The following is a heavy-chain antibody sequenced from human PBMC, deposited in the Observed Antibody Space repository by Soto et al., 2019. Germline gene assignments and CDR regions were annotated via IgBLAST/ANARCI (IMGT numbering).Heavy chain of an antibody. D-gene: IGHD3-22*01. Sequence: GGSLRLSCAASGFTFSSYAMSWVRQAPGKGLEWVSAISGSGGSTYYADSVKGRFTISRDNSKNTLYLQMNSLRAEDTAVYYCAKMGGYYDSSGYYAAFDIWGQGTMVTVSS. CDR2: ISGSGGST. CDR1: GFTFSSYA. CDR3: AKMGGYYDSSGYYAAFDI. J-gene: IGHJ3*02. V-gene: IGHV3-23*01.